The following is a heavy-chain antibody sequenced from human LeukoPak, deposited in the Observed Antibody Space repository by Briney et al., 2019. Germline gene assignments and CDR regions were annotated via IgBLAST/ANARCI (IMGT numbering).Heavy chain of an antibody. Sequence: GASVKVSCKAFGYTFTSNYMHWVRQAPGQGPEWRGVISPSGGSTTYAQKFQRRGTLTRDMSPSTDYLELSRLRSEETAVYYCARDNSVRDEAWWFHPWGQGTLVTVSS. V-gene: IGHV1-46*01. CDR2: ISPSGGST. D-gene: IGHD5-24*01. CDR3: ARDNSVRDEAWWFHP. CDR1: GYTFTSNY. J-gene: IGHJ5*02.